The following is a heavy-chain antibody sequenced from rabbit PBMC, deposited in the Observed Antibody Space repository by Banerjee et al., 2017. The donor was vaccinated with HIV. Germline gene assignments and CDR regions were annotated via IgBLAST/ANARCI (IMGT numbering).Heavy chain of an antibody. CDR3: VRVNSGLNL. CDR1: GSDISSNA. J-gene: IGHJ4*01. V-gene: IGHV1S47*01. CDR2: INLFFGST. Sequence: QEQLVESGGGLVQPEGSLTLTCKASGSDISSNAMCWVRQAPGKRLEWIGCINLFFGSTDSAPWVKGRYPIPSPNAQNALYLQLNSLTAADSAAYLCVRVNSGLNLWGPGTRVTVS. D-gene: IGHD4-1*01.